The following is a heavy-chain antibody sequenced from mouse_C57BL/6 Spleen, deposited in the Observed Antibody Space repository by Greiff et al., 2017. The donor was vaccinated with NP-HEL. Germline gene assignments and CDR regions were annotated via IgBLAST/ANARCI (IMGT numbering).Heavy chain of an antibody. CDR3: AREGITTVVHYFDY. V-gene: IGHV1-81*01. CDR1: GYTFTSYG. J-gene: IGHJ2*01. Sequence: QVQLQQSGAELARPGASVKLSCKASGYTFTSYGISWVKQRTGQGLEWIGEIYPRSGNTYYNEKFKGKATLTADKSSSTAYMELSSLTSEDSAVYFCAREGITTVVHYFDYWGQGTTLTVSS. D-gene: IGHD1-1*01. CDR2: IYPRSGNT.